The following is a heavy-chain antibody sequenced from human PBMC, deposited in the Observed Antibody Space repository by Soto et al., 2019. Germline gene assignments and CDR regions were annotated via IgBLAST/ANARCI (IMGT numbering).Heavy chain of an antibody. J-gene: IGHJ6*02. V-gene: IGHV1-18*01. CDR3: ASSYYGSGTPYYYGMDV. CDR2: ISAYNGNT. Sequence: QVQLVQSGAEVKKPGASVKVSCKASGYTFTSYGISWVRQAPGQGLEWMGWISAYNGNTNYAQKPQGIVTMTTDTSTSTAYMELRSLRSDNTAVYYCASSYYGSGTPYYYGMDVWGQGTTVTVSS. CDR1: GYTFTSYG. D-gene: IGHD3-10*01.